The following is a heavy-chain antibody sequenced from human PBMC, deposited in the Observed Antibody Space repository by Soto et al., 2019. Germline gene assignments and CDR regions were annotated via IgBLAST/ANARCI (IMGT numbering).Heavy chain of an antibody. D-gene: IGHD4-4*01. V-gene: IGHV1-3*01. CDR1: GYTFTSYP. CDR2: INAGNGDT. J-gene: IGHJ5*02. CDR3: ARARGYPNSKVWFEP. Sequence: ASVKVSFKAAGYTFTSYPMHWVRQAPGQRLELMGWINAGNGDTKYSQQFQGRVTITRDTSASTAYMELSSLRSEDTALYYCARARGYPNSKVWFEPWGEGTLDNDST.